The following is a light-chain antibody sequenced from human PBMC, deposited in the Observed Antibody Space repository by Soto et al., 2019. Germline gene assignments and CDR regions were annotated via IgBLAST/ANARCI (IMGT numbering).Light chain of an antibody. CDR2: DVS. V-gene: IGLV2-14*01. CDR3: SSYTSSSTRGV. Sequence: QSVLTQPASVSGSPVQSITISCTGTSSDVGGYNYVSWYQQHPGKAPKLMIYDVSNRPSGVSNRFSGSKSGNTASLTISGLQAEDEADYYCSSYTSSSTRGVFGTGTKVTVL. CDR1: SSDVGGYNY. J-gene: IGLJ1*01.